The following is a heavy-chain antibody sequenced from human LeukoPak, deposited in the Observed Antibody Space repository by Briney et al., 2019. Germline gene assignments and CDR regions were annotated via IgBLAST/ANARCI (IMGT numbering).Heavy chain of an antibody. CDR1: GFTLSSYA. CDR2: ISGSGGST. V-gene: IGHV3-23*01. Sequence: GGSLRLSCAAPGFTLSSYAMSWVRQAPGQGMAWVAAISGSGGSTYYADSVKGPLTISRDNSKNTLYLQMNSLRAEDTAVYYCAKVRDDILTGPDYYMDVWGKGTRVTVSS. J-gene: IGHJ6*03. D-gene: IGHD3-9*01. CDR3: AKVRDDILTGPDYYMDV.